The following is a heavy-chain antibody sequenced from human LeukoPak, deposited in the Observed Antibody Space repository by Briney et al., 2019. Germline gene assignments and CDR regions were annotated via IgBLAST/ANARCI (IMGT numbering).Heavy chain of an antibody. CDR2: IWQDGDDK. Sequence: GTSLRLSCVASGFSFSNHGMHWVRQAPAKGLEWVAAIWQDGDDKSYAESVKGRFTISRDKAQNTLFLQMNSLRADDTAVYYCAREWSAFDFWGQGTMVTVSS. D-gene: IGHD2-8*01. CDR1: GFSFSNHG. J-gene: IGHJ3*01. CDR3: AREWSAFDF. V-gene: IGHV3-33*08.